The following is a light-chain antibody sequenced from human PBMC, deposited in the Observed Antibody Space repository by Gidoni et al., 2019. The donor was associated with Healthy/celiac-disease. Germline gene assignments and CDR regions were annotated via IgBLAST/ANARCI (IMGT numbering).Light chain of an antibody. CDR2: AAS. V-gene: IGKV1-9*01. CDR3: QQRNSYFT. J-gene: IGKJ3*01. CDR1: QGISSY. Sequence: DIQLTQSPSFLSASVGDRVTITCRASQGISSYLAWYQQKPGKAPKLLIYAASTLQSGVPSRFSGSGSGTEFTLTISSLQPEDFATYYCQQRNSYFTFGPGTKVEIK.